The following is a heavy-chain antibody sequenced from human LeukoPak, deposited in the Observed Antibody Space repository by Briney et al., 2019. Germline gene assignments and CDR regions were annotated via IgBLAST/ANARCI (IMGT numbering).Heavy chain of an antibody. J-gene: IGHJ4*02. CDR2: ISGSGGST. Sequence: PGGSLRLSCAASGFTFSSYAMSWVRQAPGKGLEWVSAISGSGGSTYYADSVKGRFTISRDNSKNTLYLQMNSLRAEDTAVYYCAKRGGTHYGSGSYNTIDYWGQGTLVTVSS. CDR3: AKRGGTHYGSGSYNTIDY. V-gene: IGHV3-23*01. CDR1: GFTFSSYA. D-gene: IGHD3-10*01.